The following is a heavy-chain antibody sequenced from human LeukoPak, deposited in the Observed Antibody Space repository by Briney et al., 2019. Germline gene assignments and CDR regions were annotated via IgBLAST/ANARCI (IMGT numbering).Heavy chain of an antibody. V-gene: IGHV3-74*01. D-gene: IGHD3-10*01. CDR2: TNPDGSRV. Sequence: GGSLRLSCAVSGATFSTVWMHWVRQVPGKGTAWVSRTNPDGSRVDYADSVKGRFTISRDNARDTLYLQMNSLRVEDTAMYYCAFDFGGYSDTWGQGTLVTVSS. J-gene: IGHJ5*02. CDR1: GATFSTVW. CDR3: AFDFGGYSDT.